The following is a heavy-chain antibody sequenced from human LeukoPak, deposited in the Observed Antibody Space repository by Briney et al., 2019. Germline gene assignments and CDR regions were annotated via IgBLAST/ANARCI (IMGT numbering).Heavy chain of an antibody. CDR3: ARARARGYYFDY. J-gene: IGHJ4*02. CDR2: IGTAADT. V-gene: IGHV3-13*01. CDR1: GFTFRSYD. D-gene: IGHD4/OR15-4a*01. Sequence: GGPLRLPCGASGFTFRSYDMHWVRQATGKGLEWVSAIGTAADTYYPGSVKGRFTLSRENAKNSLYLQMNSLRAGDTAVYYCARARARGYYFDYWGQGTLVTVSS.